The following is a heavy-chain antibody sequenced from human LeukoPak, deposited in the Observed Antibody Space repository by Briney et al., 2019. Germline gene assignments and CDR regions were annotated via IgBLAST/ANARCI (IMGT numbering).Heavy chain of an antibody. CDR3: ARDLGIAAAGTGFDY. CDR2: IKQDGSEK. Sequence: QPGGSLRLSCAASGFTFSSYWMSWVRRAPGKGLEWVANIKQDGSEKYYVDSVKGRFTISRDNAKNSLYLQMNSLRAEDTAVYYCARDLGIAAAGTGFDYWGQGTLVTVSS. J-gene: IGHJ4*02. CDR1: GFTFSSYW. V-gene: IGHV3-7*01. D-gene: IGHD6-13*01.